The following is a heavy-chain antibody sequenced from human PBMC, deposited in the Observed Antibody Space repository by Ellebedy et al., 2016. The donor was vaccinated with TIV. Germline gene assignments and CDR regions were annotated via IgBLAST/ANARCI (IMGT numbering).Heavy chain of an antibody. CDR3: ARDSRGYYWYFDL. CDR1: GDSVSSKSAT. D-gene: IGHD3-22*01. J-gene: IGHJ2*01. V-gene: IGHV6-1*01. CDR2: TYYRSKWYN. Sequence: SCAISGDSVSSKSATWNWIRQSPSRGLEWLGRTYYRSKWYNDYAVSVESRITINADTANNHFSLHLSSVTPEDTAIYYCARDSRGYYWYFDLWGRGTLVTVSS.